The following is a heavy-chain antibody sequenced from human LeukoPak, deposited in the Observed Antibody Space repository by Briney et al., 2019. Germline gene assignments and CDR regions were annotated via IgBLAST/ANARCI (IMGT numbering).Heavy chain of an antibody. D-gene: IGHD4-17*01. V-gene: IGHV4-34*01. J-gene: IGHJ4*02. CDR3: ARGRYGDYERYFDY. CDR1: GGSFRGYY. CDR2: INHSGST. Sequence: PSETLSPTCAVYGGSFRGYYWSWIRQPPGKGLEWIGEINHSGSTNYNPSLKSRVTISVDTSKNQFSLKLSSVTAADTAVYSCARGRYGDYERYFDYWGQGTLVTVSS.